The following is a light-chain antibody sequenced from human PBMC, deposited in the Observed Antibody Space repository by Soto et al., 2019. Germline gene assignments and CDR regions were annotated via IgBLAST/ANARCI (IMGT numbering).Light chain of an antibody. J-gene: IGKJ5*01. CDR2: LGS. CDR3: MNDLQTLFT. Sequence: DFVMTQSPLSLPVTPGAPASISCRSSQSLLHSNGYNYLDWYLQKPGQSPQLLIYLGSNRASGVTDRRSGSGTGTDYTLESRRVEAEDVDVYYCMNDLQTLFTTGQGT. V-gene: IGKV2-28*01. CDR1: QSLLHSNGYNY.